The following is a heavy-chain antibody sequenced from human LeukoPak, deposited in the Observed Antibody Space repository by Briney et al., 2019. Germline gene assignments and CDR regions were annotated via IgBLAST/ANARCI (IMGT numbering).Heavy chain of an antibody. CDR1: GGSISSYY. CDR2: IYYSGST. Sequence: SETLSLTCTVSGGSISSYYWSWIRQPPGKGLEWIGYIYYSGSTNYNPSLKSRVTISVDTSKNQFSLKLSSVTAADTAVYYCARVDGSGPPYYYYYYGMDVWGQGTTVTVSS. J-gene: IGHJ6*02. CDR3: ARVDGSGPPYYYYYYGMDV. D-gene: IGHD3-10*01. V-gene: IGHV4-59*12.